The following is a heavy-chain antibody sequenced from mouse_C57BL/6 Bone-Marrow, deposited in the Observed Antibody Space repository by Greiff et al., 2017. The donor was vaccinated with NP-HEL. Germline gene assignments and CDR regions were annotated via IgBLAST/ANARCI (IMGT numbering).Heavy chain of an antibody. CDR3: GGPYWYFDV. V-gene: IGHV3-6*01. CDR2: ISYDGSN. J-gene: IGHJ1*03. Sequence: EVQLVESGPGLVKPSQSLSLPCSVTGYSITSGYYWNWIRQFPGNKLEWMGYISYDGSNNYNPSLKNRISITRDTSKNQFCLKLNSVTTEDTSTYYCGGPYWYFDVWGTGTTVTVSS. CDR1: GYSITSGYY.